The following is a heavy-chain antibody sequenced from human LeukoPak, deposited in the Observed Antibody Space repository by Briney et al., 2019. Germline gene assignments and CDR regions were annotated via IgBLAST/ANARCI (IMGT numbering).Heavy chain of an antibody. Sequence: SETLSLTCTVSGGSISSYYWSWIRQSAGKGLEWIGHISISGSTNYNPSLKSRVTMSVDTSKNQFSLKLSSVTAADTAVYYCARGSSWYYYYYYYMDVWGKGTTVTISS. CDR1: GGSISSYY. CDR2: ISISGST. J-gene: IGHJ6*03. CDR3: ARGSSWYYYYYYYMDV. V-gene: IGHV4-4*07. D-gene: IGHD6-13*01.